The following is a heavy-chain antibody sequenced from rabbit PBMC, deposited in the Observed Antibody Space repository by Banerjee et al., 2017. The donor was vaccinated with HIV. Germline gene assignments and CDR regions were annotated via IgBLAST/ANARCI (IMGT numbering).Heavy chain of an antibody. CDR3: GREGASISGYYL. V-gene: IGHV1S40*01. CDR2: IYVDSSGNT. J-gene: IGHJ3*01. CDR1: GFSFSSSYV. D-gene: IGHD1-1*01. Sequence: QSLEESGGDLVKPGASLTLTCTASGFSFSSSYVMCWVRQAPGTGLEWIACIYVDSSGNTFYASWSKGRFTIAKTSSTTVTLQVTSLTAADTATYFCGREGASISGYYLWGQGTLVTVS.